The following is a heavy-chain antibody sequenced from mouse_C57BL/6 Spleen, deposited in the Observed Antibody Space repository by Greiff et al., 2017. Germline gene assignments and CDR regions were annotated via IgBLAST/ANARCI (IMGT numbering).Heavy chain of an antibody. D-gene: IGHD2-2*01. CDR2: IYPGDGDT. CDR3: ARRGGYGYDEGFAY. CDR1: GYAFSSYW. Sequence: VKLMESGAELVKPGASVKISCKASGYAFSSYWMNWVKQRPGKGLEWIGQIYPGDGDTNYNGKFKGKATLTADKSSSTAYMQLSSLTSEDSAVYFCARRGGYGYDEGFAYWGQGTLVTVSA. J-gene: IGHJ3*01. V-gene: IGHV1-80*01.